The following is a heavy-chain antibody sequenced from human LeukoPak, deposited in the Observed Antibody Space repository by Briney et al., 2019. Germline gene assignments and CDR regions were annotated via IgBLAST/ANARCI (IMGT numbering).Heavy chain of an antibody. J-gene: IGHJ3*02. CDR3: AGDYEGNLAFDI. D-gene: IGHD4-23*01. CDR2: ISSSSTYI. CDR1: GFSFSNCS. V-gene: IGHV3-21*01. Sequence: GGSLRLSCAASGFSFSNCSTNWVRQAPGKGLEWVSSISSSSTYIYYADSLEGRFTISRDNVRNSLYLQMNSLRAEDTAVYYCAGDYEGNLAFDIWGQGTMVTVSS.